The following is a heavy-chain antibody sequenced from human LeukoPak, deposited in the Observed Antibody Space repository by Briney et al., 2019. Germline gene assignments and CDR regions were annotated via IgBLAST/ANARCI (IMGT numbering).Heavy chain of an antibody. CDR2: IYYSGST. Sequence: SETLSLTCTVSGGPISSSSYYWGWIRQPPGKGLEWIGSIYYSGSTYYNPSLKSRVTISVDTSKNQFSLKLSSVTAADTAVYYCARDPGYYYYMDVWGKGTTVTVSS. CDR1: GGPISSSSYY. J-gene: IGHJ6*03. CDR3: ARDPGYYYYMDV. V-gene: IGHV4-39*07.